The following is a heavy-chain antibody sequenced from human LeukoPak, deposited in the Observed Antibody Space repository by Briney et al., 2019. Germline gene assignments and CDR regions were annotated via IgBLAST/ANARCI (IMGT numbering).Heavy chain of an antibody. V-gene: IGHV3-11*06. Sequence: GGSLRLSCAASGFTFSDYYMSWIRQSPGKGLEWLSHIGGGGGDKNYADSVKGRFTISRDNSKNTLYLQMNSLRAEDTAVYYCATSVYSSGWFDYWGQGTLVTVSS. CDR1: GFTFSDYY. CDR3: ATSVYSSGWFDY. CDR2: IGGGGGDK. D-gene: IGHD6-19*01. J-gene: IGHJ4*02.